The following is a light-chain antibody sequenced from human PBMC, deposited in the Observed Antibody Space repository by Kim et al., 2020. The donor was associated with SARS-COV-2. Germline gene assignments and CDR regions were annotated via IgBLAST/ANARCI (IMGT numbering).Light chain of an antibody. V-gene: IGLV3-1*01. CDR1: QLGDKY. J-gene: IGLJ2*01. CDR2: QDK. Sequence: SYELTQPPSVSVSPGQTASITCSGDQLGDKYVCWYQQRPGQSPVLVIYQDKNRPSGIPKRFSGSNSGNTATLTISGTQAMDEADYYCQAWDTTVVFGGGTQLTVL. CDR3: QAWDTTVV.